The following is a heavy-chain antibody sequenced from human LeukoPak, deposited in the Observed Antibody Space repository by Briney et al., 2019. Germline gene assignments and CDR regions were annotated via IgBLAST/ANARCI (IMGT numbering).Heavy chain of an antibody. Sequence: KPGGSLRLSCAASGFTFSDYYMSWIRQAPGKGLEWVSYISSSGSSIYYGDSVKGRFTISRDNAKNSLYLQMNSLRAEDTAVYYCARLPRYCSGGSCYRLDYWGQGTLVTVSS. CDR1: GFTFSDYY. J-gene: IGHJ4*02. CDR3: ARLPRYCSGGSCYRLDY. D-gene: IGHD2-15*01. V-gene: IGHV3-11*04. CDR2: ISSSGSSI.